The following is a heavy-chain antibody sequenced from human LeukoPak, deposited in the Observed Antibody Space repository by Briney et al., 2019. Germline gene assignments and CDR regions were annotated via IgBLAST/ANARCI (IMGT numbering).Heavy chain of an antibody. D-gene: IGHD1-7*01. J-gene: IGHJ4*02. Sequence: SETLSLTCTVSGGSVSSGDYYWTWIRQPAGKGLEWVGRIYTSGSTSYSASLKSRVTISLDTSKNQFSLRLSSVTAADTAVYYCARGGELLNYLGQGTLVTVSS. CDR3: ARGGELLNY. CDR2: IYTSGST. CDR1: GGSVSSGDYY. V-gene: IGHV4-61*02.